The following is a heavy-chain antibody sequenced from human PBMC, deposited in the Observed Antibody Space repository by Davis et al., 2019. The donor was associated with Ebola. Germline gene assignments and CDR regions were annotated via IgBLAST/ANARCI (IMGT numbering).Heavy chain of an antibody. D-gene: IGHD4-17*01. CDR3: AREVNDYGDYFDY. CDR2: MNSDGTSI. J-gene: IGHJ4*02. V-gene: IGHV3-74*01. CDR1: GFSFSDYW. Sequence: HTGGSLRLSCAGSGFSFSDYWMHWVRQAPGKGLMWVSRMNSDGTSIYYADSVKGRFTISRDNAKNTLYLEMTSLTVDDTAVYSCAREVNDYGDYFDYWGQGTVVTVSS.